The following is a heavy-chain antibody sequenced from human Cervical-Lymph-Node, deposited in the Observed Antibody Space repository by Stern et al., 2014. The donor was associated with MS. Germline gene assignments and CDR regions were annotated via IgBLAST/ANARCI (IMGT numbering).Heavy chain of an antibody. CDR1: GASITSGNW. CDR3: ARDNRFENFDY. Sequence: VQLVESGPGLVKPSGTLSLTCAVSGASITSGNWWSWVRQSPGKGLEWIGEIYHVGRTNYNPSLKSRVTISVDKSKNQFSLTLTSVTAADTAIYYCARDNRFENFDYWGQGTLVTVSS. J-gene: IGHJ4*02. D-gene: IGHD3-3*01. V-gene: IGHV4-4*02. CDR2: IYHVGRT.